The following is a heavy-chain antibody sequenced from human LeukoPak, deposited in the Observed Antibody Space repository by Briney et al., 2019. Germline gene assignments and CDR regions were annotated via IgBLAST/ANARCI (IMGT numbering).Heavy chain of an antibody. CDR2: INHSGST. CDR1: GGSFSGYY. CDR3: ARGRYCSSTSCLGSRRKLWFDP. J-gene: IGHJ5*02. Sequence: SETLSLTCAVYGGSFSGYYWSWIRQPPGKGLEWIGEINHSGSTNYNPSLKSRVTISVDTSKNQFSLKLSSVTAADTAVYYCARGRYCSSTSCLGSRRKLWFDPWGQGTLVTVSS. V-gene: IGHV4-34*01. D-gene: IGHD2-2*01.